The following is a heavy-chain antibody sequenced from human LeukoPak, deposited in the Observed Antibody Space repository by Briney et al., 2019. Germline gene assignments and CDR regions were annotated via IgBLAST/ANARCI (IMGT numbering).Heavy chain of an antibody. CDR3: ARGSGWARTFDP. CDR1: GYSISSGYY. CDR2: IYYSGST. V-gene: IGHV4-38-2*02. J-gene: IGHJ5*02. Sequence: SETLSLTCTVSGYSISSGYYWGWIRQPPGKGLEWIGSIYYSGSTYYNPSLKSRVTISVDTSKNQFSLKLSSVTAADTAVYYCARGSGWARTFDPWGQGTLVTVSS. D-gene: IGHD6-19*01.